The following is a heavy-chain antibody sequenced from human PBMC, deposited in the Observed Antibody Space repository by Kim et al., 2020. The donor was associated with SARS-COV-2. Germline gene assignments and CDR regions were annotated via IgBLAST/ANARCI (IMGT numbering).Heavy chain of an antibody. V-gene: IGHV4-34*01. CDR1: GGSFSGYY. CDR3: AWVYYYGVGSYSLFDY. J-gene: IGHJ4*01. D-gene: IGHD3-10*01. Sequence: SETLSLTCAVYGGSFSGYYWSWIRQLPGKGLEWIGEINHSGSTNYNPYLKSRVTISVDTSKNQFFLKLSYVTAADTAVYYCAWVYYYGVGSYSLFDYGG. CDR2: INHSGST.